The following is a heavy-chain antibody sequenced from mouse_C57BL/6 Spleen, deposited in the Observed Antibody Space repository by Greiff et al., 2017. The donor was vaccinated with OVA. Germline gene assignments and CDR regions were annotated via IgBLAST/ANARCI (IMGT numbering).Heavy chain of an antibody. V-gene: IGHV1-64*01. D-gene: IGHD4-1*01. J-gene: IGHJ3*01. CDR1: GYTFTSYW. Sequence: QVQLQQSGAELVKPGASVKLSCKASGYTFTSYWMHWVKQRPGQGLEWIGMIHPNSGSTNYNEKFKSKATLTVDKSSSTAYMQLSSLTSEDSAVYYCARTGTEEFAYWGQGTLVTVSA. CDR2: IHPNSGST. CDR3: ARTGTEEFAY.